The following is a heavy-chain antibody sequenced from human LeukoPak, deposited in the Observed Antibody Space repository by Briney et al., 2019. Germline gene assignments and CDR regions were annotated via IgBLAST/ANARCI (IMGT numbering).Heavy chain of an antibody. CDR2: IVGSGGST. D-gene: IGHD3-9*01. V-gene: IGHV3-23*01. J-gene: IGHJ4*02. Sequence: GGSLRLSCAASGFPFSNYAMSWVRQAPGKGLEWVSAIVGSGGSTYYADSVKGRFTISRDNPKNTLYLQMNSLRAEDTAVYYCAKWGDYDILTGYYDSDYWGQGTLVTVSS. CDR1: GFPFSNYA. CDR3: AKWGDYDILTGYYDSDY.